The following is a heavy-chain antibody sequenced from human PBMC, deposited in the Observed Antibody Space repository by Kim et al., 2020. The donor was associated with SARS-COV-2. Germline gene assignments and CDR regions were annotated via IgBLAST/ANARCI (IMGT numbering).Heavy chain of an antibody. Sequence: GSLSLTCTVSGGSISSYYWSWIRQPPGKGLEWIGYIYYSWSTNYNPSLKSRVTISVDTSKNQFSLKLSSVTAADTAVYYCARAPDSSGYSYYGMDVWGQGTTVTVSS. CDR3: ARAPDSSGYSYYGMDV. D-gene: IGHD3-22*01. CDR1: GGSISSYY. V-gene: IGHV4-59*01. J-gene: IGHJ6*02. CDR2: IYYSWST.